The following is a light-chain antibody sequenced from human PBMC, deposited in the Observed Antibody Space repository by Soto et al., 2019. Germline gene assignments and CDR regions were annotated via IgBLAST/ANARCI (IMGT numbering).Light chain of an antibody. Sequence: QSALTQPPSVSGSPGQSVTISCSGTSSDIGGYSFVSWYQQHPGNTPKLIIYDVRNRPSGVPDRFSGSKSGNTASLTISGLQAEDEADYYCCSYAGTPSVIFGGGTNLTVL. CDR3: CSYAGTPSVI. J-gene: IGLJ2*01. V-gene: IGLV2-11*01. CDR2: DVR. CDR1: SSDIGGYSF.